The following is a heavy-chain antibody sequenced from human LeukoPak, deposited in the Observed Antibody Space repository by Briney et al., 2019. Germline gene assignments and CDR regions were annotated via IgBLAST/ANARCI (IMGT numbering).Heavy chain of an antibody. CDR3: ARGYCTSGTCYETY. Sequence: PGGSLRLSCAASGFTFSNYGMHWVRQAPGRGLEWVAFITYDGSYKQYADSVKGRFTISGDDSKNTLYLQMNTLRAEDTAVYYCARGYCTSGTCYETYWGQGTLVTVSS. CDR2: ITYDGSYK. V-gene: IGHV3-30*02. J-gene: IGHJ4*02. D-gene: IGHD2-8*01. CDR1: GFTFSNYG.